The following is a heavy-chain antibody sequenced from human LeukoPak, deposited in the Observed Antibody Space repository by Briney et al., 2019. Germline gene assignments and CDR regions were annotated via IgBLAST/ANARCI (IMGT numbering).Heavy chain of an antibody. CDR1: GFTFSSYE. CDR2: ISSSGAI. J-gene: IGHJ5*02. V-gene: IGHV3-48*03. CDR3: ARRFDL. Sequence: GGSLRLSCAASGFTFSSYEMNWVRQAPGKGLEWVSYISSSGAISYADSVKGRFTISRDNAKNSLYLQMNSLRVEDTAVYYCARRFDLWGQGTLVTVSS.